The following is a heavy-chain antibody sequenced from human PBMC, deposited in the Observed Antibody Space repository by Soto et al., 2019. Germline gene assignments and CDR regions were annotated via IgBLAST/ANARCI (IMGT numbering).Heavy chain of an antibody. CDR3: ARLQTAVPHY. CDR1: GDSINGSPYY. CDR2: IFHDGYI. Sequence: QVQLQESGPGLVMPSETLSLTCSVSGDSINGSPYYWGWIRQPPGKRLEWIGSIFHDGYIVYTPSLKSRVTISVDTSKNQFSLKLTSVAAADTAIYFCARLQTAVPHYWGQGILVTVSS. V-gene: IGHV4-39*01. D-gene: IGHD6-13*01. J-gene: IGHJ4*02.